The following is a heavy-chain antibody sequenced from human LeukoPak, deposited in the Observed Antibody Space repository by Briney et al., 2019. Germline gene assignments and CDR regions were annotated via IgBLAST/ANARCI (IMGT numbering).Heavy chain of an antibody. D-gene: IGHD3-3*01. CDR3: AREGGFYRPLDY. V-gene: IGHV4-4*02. CDR2: VHVDGAT. Sequence: SETLSLTCGVSGGSVTSTNWWTWVRQPPGKSLEWIGEVHVDGATNYNPSLKSRLTLSVDLSENHISLRLTSVTAADTAVYYCAREGGFYRPLDYSGQGTLVT. J-gene: IGHJ4*02. CDR1: GGSVTSTNW.